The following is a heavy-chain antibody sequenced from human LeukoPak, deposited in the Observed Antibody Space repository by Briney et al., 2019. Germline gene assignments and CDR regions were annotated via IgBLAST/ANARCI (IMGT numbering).Heavy chain of an antibody. CDR2: ISPTGSTT. CDR3: ARGPNSNWSGLDY. D-gene: IGHD6-6*01. Sequence: RAGGSLRLSCTASGFAFSGHWMHWARQLPGKGRVWVSRISPTGSTTSYADSVKGRFTVSRDNAKNTLYLQVNNLRAEDTAVYYCARGPNSNWSGLDYWGQGTLVTVSS. J-gene: IGHJ4*02. CDR1: GFAFSGHW. V-gene: IGHV3-74*01.